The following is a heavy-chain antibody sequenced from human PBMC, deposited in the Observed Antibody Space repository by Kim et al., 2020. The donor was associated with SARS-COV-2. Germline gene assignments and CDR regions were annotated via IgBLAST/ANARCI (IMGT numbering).Heavy chain of an antibody. Sequence: SETLSLTCTVSGGSISSGGYYWSWIRQHPGKGLEWIGYIYYSGSTYYNPSLKSRVTISVDTSKNQFSLKLSSVTAADTAVYYCAREHPRGIYSGSYIDYLGQGTLVTVSS. CDR2: IYYSGST. CDR1: GGSISSGGYY. D-gene: IGHD1-26*01. J-gene: IGHJ4*02. CDR3: AREHPRGIYSGSYIDY. V-gene: IGHV4-31*03.